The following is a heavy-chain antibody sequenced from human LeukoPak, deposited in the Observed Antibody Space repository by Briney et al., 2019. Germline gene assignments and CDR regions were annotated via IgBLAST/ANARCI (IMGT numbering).Heavy chain of an antibody. CDR1: GFTFSHFA. V-gene: IGHV3-33*06. J-gene: IGHJ5*02. D-gene: IGHD4-11*01. Sequence: GTSLRLSCEASGFTFSHFAMHWVRQAPGKGLEWVAVIWSDATNQYYADSVKGRFTISRDDFRKTVSLQMDGLRVEDTAVYYCAKGAQRGFDYSNSLEHWGQGSLVTVSS. CDR2: IWSDATNQ. CDR3: AKGAQRGFDYSNSLEH.